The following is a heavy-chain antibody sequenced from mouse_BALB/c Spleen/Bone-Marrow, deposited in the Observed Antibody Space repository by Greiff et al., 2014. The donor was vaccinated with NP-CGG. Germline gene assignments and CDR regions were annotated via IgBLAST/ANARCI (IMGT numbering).Heavy chain of an antibody. J-gene: IGHJ4*01. Sequence: LQESGSELVGPGASVKLSCKASGYTFTSYWIHWVKQRPGQGLEWIGNIYPGSGTINYDEKFKNKATLTVDTSSSIAYMQLSSLTSEDSAVYYCRCYDYTMDYWGQGTSVTASS. CDR1: GYTFTSYW. D-gene: IGHD1-1*01. CDR3: RCYDYTMDY. V-gene: IGHV1S22*01. CDR2: IYPGSGTI.